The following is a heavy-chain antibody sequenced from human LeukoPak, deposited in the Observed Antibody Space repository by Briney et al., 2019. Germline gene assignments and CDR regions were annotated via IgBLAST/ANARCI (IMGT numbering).Heavy chain of an antibody. CDR2: IRYDGSNK. CDR1: GFTFSSYG. D-gene: IGHD4-17*01. Sequence: GRSLRLSCAASGFTFSSYGMHWVRQAPGKGLEWVAFIRYDGSNKYYADSVKGRFTISRDNSKNTLYLQMNSLRAEDTAVYYCAKGYGDYLHFDYWGQGTLVTVSS. J-gene: IGHJ4*02. V-gene: IGHV3-30*02. CDR3: AKGYGDYLHFDY.